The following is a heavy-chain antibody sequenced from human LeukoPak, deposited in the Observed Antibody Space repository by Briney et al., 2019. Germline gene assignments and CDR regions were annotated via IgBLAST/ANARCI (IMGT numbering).Heavy chain of an antibody. CDR1: GGSFSGYY. V-gene: IGHV4-34*01. D-gene: IGHD3-10*01. CDR2: IYYSGST. Sequence: PSETLSLTCAVYGGSFSGYYWGWIRQPPGKGLEWIGSIYYSGSTYYNPSLKSRVTISVDTSKNQFSLKLSSVTAADTAVYYCARVIENLLTMVRGVILFDPWGQGTLVTVSS. CDR3: ARVIENLLTMVRGVILFDP. J-gene: IGHJ5*02.